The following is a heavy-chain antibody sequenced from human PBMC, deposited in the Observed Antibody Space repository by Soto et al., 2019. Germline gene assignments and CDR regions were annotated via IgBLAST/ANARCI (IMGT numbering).Heavy chain of an antibody. Sequence: EVQLLESGGDLVQPGGSLRLSCAASGFTSSTYAMSWVRQAPGKGLEWVSGISRRGGITYYAHSVKGRFTISRDNSKKTLYLQMNSLRAEDTAMYYCAKDLTTLVGSGSYYDYWGQGTLVTVSS. D-gene: IGHD3-10*01. J-gene: IGHJ4*02. V-gene: IGHV3-23*01. CDR1: GFTSSTYA. CDR2: ISRRGGIT. CDR3: AKDLTTLVGSGSYYDY.